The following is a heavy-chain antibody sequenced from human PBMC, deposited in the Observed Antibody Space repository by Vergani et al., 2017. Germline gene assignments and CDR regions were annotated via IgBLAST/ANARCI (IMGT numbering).Heavy chain of an antibody. V-gene: IGHV4-31*03. CDR1: GGSLGSVAHY. CDR2: IYQSGTT. J-gene: IGHJ5*02. CDR3: ARVVGTSSYWFDP. Sequence: QVQLQESGPGLVKPSQTLSLTCTVSGGSLGSVAHYWTWIRQHPGKGMEWIGYIYQSGTTYYNPSLKSRLTISVDKSKNQFSLRLNSVTAADTAMYYCARVVGTSSYWFDPWGQGTLVIVSS. D-gene: IGHD2-2*01.